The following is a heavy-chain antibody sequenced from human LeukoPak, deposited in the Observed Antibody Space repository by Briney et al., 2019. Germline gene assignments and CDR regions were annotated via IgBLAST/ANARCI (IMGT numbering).Heavy chain of an antibody. Sequence: ASETLSLTCTVSGGSISSYYWSWIRQPPGKGLEWIGYIYYSGSTNYNPSLKSRVTISVDTSKNQFSLKLSSVTAADTAVYYCARHTCSSTSCANDAFDIWGQGTMVTVSS. D-gene: IGHD2-2*01. CDR2: IYYSGST. CDR3: ARHTCSSTSCANDAFDI. J-gene: IGHJ3*02. CDR1: GGSISSYY. V-gene: IGHV4-59*08.